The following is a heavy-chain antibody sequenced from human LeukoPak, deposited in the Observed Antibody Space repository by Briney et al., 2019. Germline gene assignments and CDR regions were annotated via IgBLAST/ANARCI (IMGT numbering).Heavy chain of an antibody. CDR3: ARAGYSSSWYVWFDP. CDR2: IYYSGST. CDR1: GGSISSYY. J-gene: IGHJ5*02. D-gene: IGHD6-13*01. Sequence: SETLSHTCTVSGGSISSYYWSWIRQPPGKGLEWIGYIYYSGSTNYNPSLKSRVTISVDTSKNQFSLKLSSVTAADTAVYYCARAGYSSSWYVWFDPWGQGTLVTVSS. V-gene: IGHV4-59*01.